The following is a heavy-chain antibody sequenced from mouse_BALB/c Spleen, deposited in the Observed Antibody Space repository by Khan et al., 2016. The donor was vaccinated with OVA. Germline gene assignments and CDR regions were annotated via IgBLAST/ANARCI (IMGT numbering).Heavy chain of an antibody. J-gene: IGHJ2*01. CDR1: GYTFTDYA. CDR2: ISTYSGNT. CDR3: PRPAYDGYNGD. V-gene: IGHV1S137*01. Sequence: QVQLQQSGPELVRPGVSVKISCKGSGYTFTDYAMHWVKQSHAKSLEWIGLISTYSGNTNYKPKFTGKATMPVDKSSSTANMELARLTSADSAIYDRPRPAYDGYNGDGGQGTKLTVSS. D-gene: IGHD2-3*01.